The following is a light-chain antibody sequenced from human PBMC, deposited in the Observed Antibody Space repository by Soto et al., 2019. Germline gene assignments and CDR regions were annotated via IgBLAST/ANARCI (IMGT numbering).Light chain of an antibody. V-gene: IGKV1-39*01. Sequence: DIQMTQSPSSLSASVGDRVTITCRASHSISSYLNWYQQKPGKPPRLLIYAASSLQSGVPSRFSGSGSGTDFTLTISSLQPEDFATYSCQQSYNSPQTFAQGTKVDIK. J-gene: IGKJ1*01. CDR1: HSISSY. CDR3: QQSYNSPQT. CDR2: AAS.